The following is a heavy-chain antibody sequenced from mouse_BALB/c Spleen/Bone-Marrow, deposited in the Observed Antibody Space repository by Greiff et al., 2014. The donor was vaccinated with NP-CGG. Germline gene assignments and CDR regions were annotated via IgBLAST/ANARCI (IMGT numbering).Heavy chain of an antibody. D-gene: IGHD2-2*01. CDR3: TRPYGYSYAMDY. CDR2: INSDSRTI. V-gene: IGHV5-17*02. J-gene: IGHJ4*01. Sequence: EVQLVESGGGLVQPGGSRKLSCVVSGLTFSSFGMHWVRQVPEKGLEWVAYINSDSRTIYYADTVKGRFTISRDNPKNTLSLQMTSLRSEDTAIYYCTRPYGYSYAMDYWGQGTSVTVSS. CDR1: GLTFSSFG.